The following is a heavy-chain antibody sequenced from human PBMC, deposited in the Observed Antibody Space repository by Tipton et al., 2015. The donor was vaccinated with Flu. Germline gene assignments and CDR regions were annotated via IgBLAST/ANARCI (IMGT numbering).Heavy chain of an antibody. D-gene: IGHD6-19*01. CDR2: IYYSGST. Sequence: TLSLTCTVSGGSISSYYWSWIRQPPGKGLEWIGYIYYSGSTNYNPSLMSRVTISVDTSKNQFSLKLSSVTAADTAVYYCARSVAVAAPGWFDPWGQGTLVTVSS. V-gene: IGHV4-59*01. CDR3: ARSVAVAAPGWFDP. J-gene: IGHJ5*02. CDR1: GGSISSYY.